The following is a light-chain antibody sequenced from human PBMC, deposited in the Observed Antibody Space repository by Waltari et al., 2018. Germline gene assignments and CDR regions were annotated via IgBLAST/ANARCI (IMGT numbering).Light chain of an antibody. Sequence: DIQMTQSPSSLSASVGDRVTITCRASQDISNSLAWYQQKPGKAPKLLLYAASRLESGVPSRFSGTGSGTDYTLTISSLQPDDFATYYCQQYYRTPPEMFGQGTKVEIK. CDR3: QQYYRTPPEM. V-gene: IGKV1-NL1*01. CDR2: AAS. CDR1: QDISNS. J-gene: IGKJ1*01.